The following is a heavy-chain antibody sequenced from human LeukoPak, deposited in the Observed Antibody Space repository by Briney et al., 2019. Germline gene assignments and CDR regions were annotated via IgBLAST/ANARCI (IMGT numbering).Heavy chain of an antibody. CDR1: GFTFSSYA. V-gene: IGHV3-23*01. Sequence: GGSLRLSCAASGFTFSSYAMSWVRQAPGKGLEWVSAISGSGGSTYCADSVKGRFTISRDNSKNTLYLQMNSLRAEDTAVYYCAKDLSGWFYFDYWGQGTLATVSS. CDR3: AKDLSGWFYFDY. D-gene: IGHD6-19*01. CDR2: ISGSGGST. J-gene: IGHJ4*01.